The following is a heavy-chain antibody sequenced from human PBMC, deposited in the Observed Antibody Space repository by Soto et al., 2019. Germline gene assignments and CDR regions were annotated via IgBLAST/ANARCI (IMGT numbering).Heavy chain of an antibody. D-gene: IGHD5-12*01. CDR1: GFTFSIFG. V-gene: IGHV3-30*18. CDR2: ISYDASNQ. Sequence: GGSLRLSCAASGFTFSIFGMHWVRQAPGKGLEWVALISYDASNQYYADSVRGRFTISRDNSKNTLYLQLNSLRAEDSAVYYCAKGTTRWLQSLLDFWGQGALVTAPQ. CDR3: AKGTTRWLQSLLDF. J-gene: IGHJ4*02.